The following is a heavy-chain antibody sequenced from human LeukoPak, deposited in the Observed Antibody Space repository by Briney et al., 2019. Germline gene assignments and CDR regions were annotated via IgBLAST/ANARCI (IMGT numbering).Heavy chain of an antibody. CDR3: ARGSGSFVDY. J-gene: IGHJ4*02. Sequence: TSETLSLTCTVSGGSISSSSYYWGWIRQPPGKGLEWIGSIYYSGSTYYNPSFKSRVTISVDTSKNQFSLKLSSVTAADTAVYYCARGSGSFVDYWGQGTLVTVSS. CDR1: GGSISSSSYY. D-gene: IGHD1-26*01. CDR2: IYYSGST. V-gene: IGHV4-39*07.